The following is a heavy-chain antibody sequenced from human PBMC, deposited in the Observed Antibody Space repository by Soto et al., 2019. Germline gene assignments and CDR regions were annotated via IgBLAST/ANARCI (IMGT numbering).Heavy chain of an antibody. J-gene: IGHJ6*03. D-gene: IGHD3-16*02. CDR2: IYPGDSDT. CDR1: GYSFTSYW. CDR3: ARHTLSRPYYYYYYMDV. Sequence: GESLKISCKGSGYSFTSYWIGWVRQMPGKGLEWMGIIYPGDSDTRYSPSFQGQVTIVADQSISTAYLQWSSLKASDTAMYYCARHTLSRPYYYYYYMDVWGKGTTVTVSS. V-gene: IGHV5-51*01.